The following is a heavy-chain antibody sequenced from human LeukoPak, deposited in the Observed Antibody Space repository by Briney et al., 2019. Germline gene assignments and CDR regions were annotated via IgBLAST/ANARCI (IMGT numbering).Heavy chain of an antibody. J-gene: IGHJ4*02. CDR2: IYYSGST. CDR1: GGSISSYY. Sequence: SETLSLTCTVSGGSISSYYWSWIRQPPGKGLEWIGYIYYSGSTNYNSSLKSRVTISLDTSKNQFSLKLSSVTAADTAVYYCARGSYGYSYGHGLDYWGQGTLVTVSS. V-gene: IGHV4-59*01. CDR3: ARGSYGYSYGHGLDY. D-gene: IGHD5-18*01.